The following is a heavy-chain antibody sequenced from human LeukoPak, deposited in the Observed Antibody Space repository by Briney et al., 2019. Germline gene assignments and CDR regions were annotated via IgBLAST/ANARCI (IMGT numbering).Heavy chain of an antibody. CDR1: GYSISSGYY. Sequence: SETLSPTCTVSGYSISSGYYWGWIRPPPGKGLEWIGSIYHSGSTYYNPSLKSRVTISVDTSKNQFSLKLSSVTAADTAVYYCARAGRYYYYMDVWGKGTTVTVSS. CDR3: ARAGRYYYYMDV. V-gene: IGHV4-38-2*02. CDR2: IYHSGST. J-gene: IGHJ6*03.